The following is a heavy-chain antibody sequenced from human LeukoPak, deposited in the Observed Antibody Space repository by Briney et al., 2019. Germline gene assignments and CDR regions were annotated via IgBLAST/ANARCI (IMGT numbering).Heavy chain of an antibody. CDR3: ARALSYYDVLTGYPEGFGP. CDR2: IDSSGNYI. CDR1: GFIFSDYT. J-gene: IGHJ5*02. Sequence: GGSLRLSCALSGFIFSDYTMNWVRQAPGKGLEWVSSIDSSGNYIYYADSVRGRFTISRDNAKNSLYLQMNSLRAEDTAVYYCARALSYYDVLTGYPEGFGPWGQGTLVTVSS. D-gene: IGHD3-9*01. V-gene: IGHV3-21*01.